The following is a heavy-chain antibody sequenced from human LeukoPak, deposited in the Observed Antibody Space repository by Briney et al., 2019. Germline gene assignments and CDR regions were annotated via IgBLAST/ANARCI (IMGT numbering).Heavy chain of an antibody. D-gene: IGHD3-10*01. CDR2: IYTSGST. CDR3: ARATYGSGGYPYY. V-gene: IGHV4-61*02. Sequence: SETLSLTCAVSGGSISSGSYYWSWIRQPAGKGLEWIGRIYTSGSTNYNPSLKSRVTISVDASKNQFSLKLSSVTAADTAVYYCARATYGSGGYPYYWGQGTLVTVSS. CDR1: GGSISSGSYY. J-gene: IGHJ4*02.